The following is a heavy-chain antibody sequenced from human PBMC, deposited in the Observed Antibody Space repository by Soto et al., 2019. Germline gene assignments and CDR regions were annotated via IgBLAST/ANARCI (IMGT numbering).Heavy chain of an antibody. CDR2: ISSRGTII. Sequence: PGGSLRLSCAASGFIFSDYYMSWIRQAPGKGLEWVSCISSRGTIISYADSVKGRFTISRDNAKNSLFLQMNSLRIEDTAVYYCARHDSIASSRDGIDFWGQGTRVTVSS. D-gene: IGHD3-16*01. CDR3: ARHDSIASSRDGIDF. V-gene: IGHV3-11*01. CDR1: GFIFSDYY. J-gene: IGHJ4*02.